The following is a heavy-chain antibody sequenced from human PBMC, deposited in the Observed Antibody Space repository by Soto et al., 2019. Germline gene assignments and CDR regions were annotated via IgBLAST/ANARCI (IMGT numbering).Heavy chain of an antibody. J-gene: IGHJ3*02. Sequence: ASVKVSCKASGYTFTSYGISWVRQAPGQGLEWMGWISAYNGNINYAQKIQGRVTMTTDTSTSTAYMELRSLRSDDTAVYYCARDVPTLVAVAGTIAFDIWGQGTMVTVSS. CDR3: ARDVPTLVAVAGTIAFDI. V-gene: IGHV1-18*01. CDR1: GYTFTSYG. CDR2: ISAYNGNI. D-gene: IGHD6-19*01.